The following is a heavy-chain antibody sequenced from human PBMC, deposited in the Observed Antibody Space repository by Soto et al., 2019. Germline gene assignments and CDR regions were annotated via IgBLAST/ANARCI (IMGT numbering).Heavy chain of an antibody. CDR3: ARHFRYFDWLFQDY. D-gene: IGHD3-9*01. Sequence: SETLSLTCTVSGGSISSYYWSWIRQPPGKGLEWIGYIYYSGSTNYNPSLKSRVTISVDTSKNQFSLKLSSVTAADTAVYYCARHFRYFDWLFQDYWGQGTLVTVSS. V-gene: IGHV4-59*08. CDR2: IYYSGST. CDR1: GGSISSYY. J-gene: IGHJ4*02.